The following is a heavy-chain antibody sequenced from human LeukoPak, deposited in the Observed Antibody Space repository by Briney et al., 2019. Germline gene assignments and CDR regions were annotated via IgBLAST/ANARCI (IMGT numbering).Heavy chain of an antibody. J-gene: IGHJ4*02. CDR2: IYPDNSDT. Sequence: GESLKISCNGSGYTFTNYWIVWVRQMPGKGLEWMGIIYPDNSDTRYSLSFQGQVTISVDKSISTAYLQWSSLQAPDTAMYYCARRPHESGREFDYWGQGTLVTVSS. V-gene: IGHV5-51*01. CDR3: ARRPHESGREFDY. CDR1: GYTFTNYW. D-gene: IGHD5-24*01.